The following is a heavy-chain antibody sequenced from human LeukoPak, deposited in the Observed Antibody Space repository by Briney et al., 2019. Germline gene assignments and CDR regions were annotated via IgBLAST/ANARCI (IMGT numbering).Heavy chain of an antibody. D-gene: IGHD6-13*01. V-gene: IGHV3-48*03. CDR2: ISSSGSTI. Sequence: GGSLRLSCAASGFTFSSYEMNWVRQAPGKGLEWVSYISSSGSTIYYADSVKGRFTISRDNDKNSLYLQMNSLRAEDTAVYYCARVVADYYYYGMDVWGQGTTVTVSS. CDR3: ARVVADYYYYGMDV. J-gene: IGHJ6*02. CDR1: GFTFSSYE.